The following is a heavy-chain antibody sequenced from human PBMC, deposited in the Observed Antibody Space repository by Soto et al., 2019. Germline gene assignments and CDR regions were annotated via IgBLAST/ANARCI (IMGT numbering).Heavy chain of an antibody. CDR3: ARGGSGWYRPFYYFHY. D-gene: IGHD6-13*01. CDR1: GFTFSSYE. J-gene: IGHJ4*02. CDR2: ISSSGSTI. V-gene: IGHV3-48*03. Sequence: EVQLVESGGGLVQPGGSLRLSCAASGFTFSSYEMNWVRQAPGKGLEWVSYISSSGSTIYYADSVKGRFTISRDNAKILLYVKRNRLGAEDRVVYYWARGGSGWYRPFYYFHYGGQGTLVTVSS.